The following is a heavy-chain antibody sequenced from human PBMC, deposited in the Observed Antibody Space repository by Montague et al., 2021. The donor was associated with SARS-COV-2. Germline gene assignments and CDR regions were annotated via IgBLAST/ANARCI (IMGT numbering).Heavy chain of an antibody. CDR2: IHHGGRT. V-gene: IGHV4-34*01. CDR1: GGSFSTYS. D-gene: IGHD3-10*01. CDR3: ARLGDGVVPSPILGVGPYYSYYCMDV. J-gene: IGHJ6*03. Sequence: SETLSLTCAVHGGSFSTYSWNWIRQPPGKGLEWIGEIHHGGRTNYNPSLKSRVTISADTSKNQFSLKLTSVAAADTAVYYCARLGDGVVPSPILGVGPYYSYYCMDVWGKGTTVTVSS.